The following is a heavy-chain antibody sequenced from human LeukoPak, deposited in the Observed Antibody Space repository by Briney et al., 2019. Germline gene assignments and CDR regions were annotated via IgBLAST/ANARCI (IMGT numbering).Heavy chain of an antibody. J-gene: IGHJ4*02. D-gene: IGHD3-10*01. CDR2: ISYDVSDK. CDR1: GFTFSTYG. CDR3: AKDRGSGSYFSDY. V-gene: IGHV3-30*02. Sequence: GGSLRLSCAASGFTFSTYGMHWVRQAPGKGLEWVAFISYDVSDKYYAESVKGRFTISRDNSKNTLYLQMDSLRAEDTAMYYCAKDRGSGSYFSDYWGQGTLVTVSS.